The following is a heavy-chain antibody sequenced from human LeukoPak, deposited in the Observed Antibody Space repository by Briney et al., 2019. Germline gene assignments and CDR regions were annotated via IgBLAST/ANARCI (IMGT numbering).Heavy chain of an antibody. V-gene: IGHV1-69*05. CDR2: IIPVFGTP. Sequence: ASVKVSCKASGGTFKKHAIYWVRQAPGQGLERLGGIIPVFGTPTYAQKFQGRVTITTDESTTTGYMELSSLKFEDTAVYYCARGGAEAVAGSLDFWGQGTLVTVS. CDR3: ARGGAEAVAGSLDF. D-gene: IGHD6-19*01. CDR1: GGTFKKHA. J-gene: IGHJ4*02.